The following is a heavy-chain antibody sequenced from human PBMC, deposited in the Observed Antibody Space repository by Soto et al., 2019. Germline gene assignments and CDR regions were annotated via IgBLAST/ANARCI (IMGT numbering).Heavy chain of an antibody. CDR1: GGSFKSGGYS. CDR3: ARDFAYFDS. Sequence: KTSETLSLTCTVSGGSFKSGGYSWSWIRQPPGKGLEWIGYVYHTGRTSYNPSLKSRVSISMDTSKNQFSLNLDSVTAADTAVYFCARDFAYFDSWGQGTLVTVSS. CDR2: VYHTGRT. V-gene: IGHV4-61*08. J-gene: IGHJ4*02. D-gene: IGHD3-3*01.